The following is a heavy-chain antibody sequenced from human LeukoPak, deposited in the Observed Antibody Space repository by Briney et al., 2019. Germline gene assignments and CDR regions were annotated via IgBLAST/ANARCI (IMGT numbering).Heavy chain of an antibody. D-gene: IGHD3-22*01. J-gene: IGHJ6*02. V-gene: IGHV1-46*01. Sequence: ASVKVSCKASGYTFMSSHMHWVRQAPGQGLEWMGIISPSGGSRSNAQKFQGRVTVTRDTSTTTVYMELSSPRSEDTAVYYCARSYYDSSSGMDVWGQGTTVTVSS. CDR2: ISPSGGSR. CDR1: GYTFMSSH. CDR3: ARSYYDSSSGMDV.